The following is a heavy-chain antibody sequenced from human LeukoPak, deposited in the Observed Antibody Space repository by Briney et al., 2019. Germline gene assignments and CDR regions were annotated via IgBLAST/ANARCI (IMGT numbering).Heavy chain of an antibody. J-gene: IGHJ4*02. D-gene: IGHD6-13*01. CDR2: ISWNSGSI. CDR1: GFTFDDYA. V-gene: IGHV3-9*01. Sequence: PGRSLRLSCAASGFTFDDYAMHWVRQAPGKGLEWVSGISWNSGSIGYADSVKGRFTISRDNAKNSLYLQMNSLRAEDTALYYCAKDSDSSGWYGLWDYWGQGTLVTVSS. CDR3: AKDSDSSGWYGLWDY.